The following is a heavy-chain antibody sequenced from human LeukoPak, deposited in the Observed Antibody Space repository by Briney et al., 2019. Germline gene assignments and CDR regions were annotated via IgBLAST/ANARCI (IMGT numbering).Heavy chain of an antibody. CDR3: AKGYRYGNDY. Sequence: GGSLRLSCAASGFTFSNYGMHWVRQAPGKGLEWVAFIRYDGTNKYYADSVKGRFTISRDDSTNTLYLQMDSLRAEDTAVYYCAKGYRYGNDYWGQGTLVTVSS. CDR1: GFTFSNYG. D-gene: IGHD5-18*01. J-gene: IGHJ4*02. V-gene: IGHV3-30*02. CDR2: IRYDGTNK.